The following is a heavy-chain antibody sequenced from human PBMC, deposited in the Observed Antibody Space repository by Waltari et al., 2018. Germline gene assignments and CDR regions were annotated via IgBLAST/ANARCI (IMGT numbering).Heavy chain of an antibody. CDR2: TIPILGIA. D-gene: IGHD6-19*01. CDR1: GGTFSSYT. V-gene: IGHV1-69*08. J-gene: IGHJ1*01. CDR3: ARERADGSGWYVQH. Sequence: QVQLVQSGAEVKKPGSSVKVSCKASGGTFSSYTISWVRQAPGQGLEWMGRTIPILGIANYEQKFQGRVTITADKSTSTAYMELSSLRSEDTAVYYCARERADGSGWYVQHWGQGTLVTVSS.